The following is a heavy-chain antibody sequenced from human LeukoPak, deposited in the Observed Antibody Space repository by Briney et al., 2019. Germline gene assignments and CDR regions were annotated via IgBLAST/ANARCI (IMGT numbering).Heavy chain of an antibody. D-gene: IGHD3-22*01. J-gene: IGHJ4*02. Sequence: SETLSLTCTVSGGSISSGGYYWSWIRQHPGKGLERIGYIYYSGSTYYNPSLKSRVTISVDTSKNQFSLKLSSVTAADTAVYYCARGVPIFYDSSGYYFGYFDYWGQGTLVTVSS. CDR2: IYYSGST. CDR1: GGSISSGGYY. CDR3: ARGVPIFYDSSGYYFGYFDY. V-gene: IGHV4-31*03.